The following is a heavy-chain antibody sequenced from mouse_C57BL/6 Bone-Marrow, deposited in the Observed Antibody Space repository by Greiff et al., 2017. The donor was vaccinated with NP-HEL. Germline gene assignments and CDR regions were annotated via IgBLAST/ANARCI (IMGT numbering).Heavy chain of an antibody. CDR3: ARRWLLPWFAY. V-gene: IGHV5-6*02. CDR2: ISSGGSYT. J-gene: IGHJ3*01. Sequence: EVNVVESGGDLVKPGGSLKLSCAASGFTFSSYGMSWVRQTPDKRLEWVATISSGGSYTYYPDSVKGRFTISRDNAKNTLYLQMSSLKSEDTAMYYCARRWLLPWFAYWGQGTLVTVSA. CDR1: GFTFSSYG. D-gene: IGHD2-3*01.